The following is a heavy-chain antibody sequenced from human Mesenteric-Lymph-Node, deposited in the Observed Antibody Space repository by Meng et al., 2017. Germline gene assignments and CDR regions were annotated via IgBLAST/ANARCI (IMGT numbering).Heavy chain of an antibody. D-gene: IGHD1-26*01. J-gene: IGHJ4*02. CDR2: IHSTGST. V-gene: IGHV4-61*02. CDR3: ARMVGNNSWYSSLGYNFDY. Sequence: SETLSLTCTVSGDPISSGSHYWSWLRQPAGKGLEWIGRIHSTGSTNYNPSLKNRVTISVDTSKSQFSLKLSSVTAEDTAMYYCARMVGNNSWYSSLGYNFDYWGQGTLVTVSS. CDR1: GDPISSGSHY.